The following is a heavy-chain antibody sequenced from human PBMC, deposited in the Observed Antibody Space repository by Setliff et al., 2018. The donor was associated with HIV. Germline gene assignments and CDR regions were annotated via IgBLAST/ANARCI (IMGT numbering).Heavy chain of an antibody. CDR3: ARGIAAAEGYFDY. CDR2: IYHGGNT. J-gene: IGHJ4*02. D-gene: IGHD6-13*01. Sequence: SETLSLTCDVSGGSISSNSWWTWVRQPPGKGLEWIGQIYHGGNTRYNPSLKSRLTMSIDKSKNQFSLKLSSVTAADTAVYYCARGIAAAEGYFDYWGQGTLVTVSS. V-gene: IGHV4-4*02. CDR1: GGSISSNSW.